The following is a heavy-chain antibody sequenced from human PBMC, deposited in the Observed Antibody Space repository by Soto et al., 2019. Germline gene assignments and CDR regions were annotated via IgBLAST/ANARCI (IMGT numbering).Heavy chain of an antibody. CDR1: GYTFSSYY. CDR3: ARDLASETGTTY. D-gene: IGHD1-7*01. Sequence: QVQLVQSGTEVKKPGASVKVSCKTSGYTFSSYYIHWVRQAPGQGLEWMRIINPNSGNTSYAQKFQGRVTMTRDTSTSTVYMELSSLRSEDTAVYYCARDLASETGTTYWGQGTLVTVSS. V-gene: IGHV1-46*01. CDR2: INPNSGNT. J-gene: IGHJ4*02.